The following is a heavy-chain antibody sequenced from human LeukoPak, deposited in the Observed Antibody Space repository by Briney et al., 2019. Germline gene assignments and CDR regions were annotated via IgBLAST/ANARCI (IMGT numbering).Heavy chain of an antibody. CDR3: ARGPPVLRYFDWDRTIKDAFDI. CDR2: IWYDGSNK. CDR1: GFTFSSYG. D-gene: IGHD3-9*01. Sequence: PGGSLRLSCAASGFTFSSYGMHWVRQAPGKGLEWVAVIWYDGSNKYYADSVKGRFTISRDNSKNTLYLQMNSLRAEDTAVYYCARGPPVLRYFDWDRTIKDAFDIWGQGTMVTVSS. J-gene: IGHJ3*02. V-gene: IGHV3-33*01.